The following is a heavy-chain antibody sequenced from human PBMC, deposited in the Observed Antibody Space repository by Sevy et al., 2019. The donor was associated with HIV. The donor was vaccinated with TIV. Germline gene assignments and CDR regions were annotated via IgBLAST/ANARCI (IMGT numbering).Heavy chain of an antibody. CDR1: GFTCSSYA. V-gene: IGHV3-23*01. CDR3: AKGTLIGATGLDAFDI. D-gene: IGHD6-13*01. J-gene: IGHJ3*02. CDR2: SGSGGNT. Sequence: GGSLRLSCAASGFTCSSYAMNWVRQAPGKGLEWVSSGSGGNTYYADSVKGRFTISRDSSKNTVSLQMNSLRAEDSAIYYCAKGTLIGATGLDAFDIWGQGTKVTVSS.